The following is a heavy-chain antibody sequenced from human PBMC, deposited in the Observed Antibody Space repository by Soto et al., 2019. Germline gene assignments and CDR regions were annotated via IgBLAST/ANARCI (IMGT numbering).Heavy chain of an antibody. CDR1: GYSFTSYY. CDR3: ARGRVRSSSGVSWFDP. Sequence: QVQLVQSGAEVKKPGASGKVSCKASGYSFTSYYMHWVRQAPGQGLAWMGIINPRGGSTNYTQKFQGRVTMTRDTDSSTVDLGLSRLRSEDTAVYYCARGRVRSSSGVSWFDPWGQGTLVTVSS. D-gene: IGHD6-6*01. J-gene: IGHJ5*02. CDR2: INPRGGST. V-gene: IGHV1-46*01.